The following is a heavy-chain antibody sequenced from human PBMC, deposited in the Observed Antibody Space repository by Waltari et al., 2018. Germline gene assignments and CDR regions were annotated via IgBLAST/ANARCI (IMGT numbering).Heavy chain of an antibody. CDR3: AKIASGHGDY. J-gene: IGHJ4*02. CDR2: IRYDGSNK. CDR1: GFTFRSYC. V-gene: IGHV3-30*02. Sequence: QVQLVESGGGVVQPGGSLRLSCAASGFTFRSYCMHWVRQAPGKGLEWVAFIRYDGSNKYYADSVKGRFTISRDNSKNTLYLQMNSLRAEDTAVYYCAKIASGHGDYWGQGTLVTVSS. D-gene: IGHD6-19*01.